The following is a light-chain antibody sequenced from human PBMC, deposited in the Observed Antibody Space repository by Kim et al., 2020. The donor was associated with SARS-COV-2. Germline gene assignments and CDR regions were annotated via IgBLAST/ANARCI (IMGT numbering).Light chain of an antibody. V-gene: IGKV3D-15*01. CDR1: HSVAGK. J-gene: IGKJ4*01. CDR3: QEYNSWPALS. CDR2: GAS. Sequence: FPGESAPLSCRASHSVAGKLAWYQQKPGQAPRLLIYGASVRATGIPARFSGSGSGTEFTLTISSLQSEDFAVYYCQEYNSWPALSFGGGTKVDIK.